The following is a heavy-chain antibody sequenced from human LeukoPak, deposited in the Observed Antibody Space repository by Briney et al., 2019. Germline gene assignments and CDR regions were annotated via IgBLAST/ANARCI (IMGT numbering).Heavy chain of an antibody. CDR1: GGSISSYY. Sequence: SETLSLTCTVSGGSISSYYWSWIRQPLGKGLEWIGYIYYSGSTNYNPSLKSRVTISVDTSKNQFSLKLSSVTAADTAVYYCARFSDGYNFDYWGQGTLVTVSS. V-gene: IGHV4-59*08. D-gene: IGHD5-24*01. J-gene: IGHJ4*02. CDR2: IYYSGST. CDR3: ARFSDGYNFDY.